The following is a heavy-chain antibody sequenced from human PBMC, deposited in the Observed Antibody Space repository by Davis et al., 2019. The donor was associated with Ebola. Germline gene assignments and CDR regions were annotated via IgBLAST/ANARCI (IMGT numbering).Heavy chain of an antibody. Sequence: GSLRLSCTVSGGSISSSSHNWGWTRQPPGKRLEWIGRLYYTGTSYYNPSLKSRVTMSIDTSKNQFSLKLRSVTAADTAVYYCARRTRSAMSTIFHDAFDIWGQGTMVTVSS. CDR3: ARRTRSAMSTIFHDAFDI. D-gene: IGHD5-24*01. CDR1: GGSISSSSHN. V-gene: IGHV4-39*01. J-gene: IGHJ3*02. CDR2: LYYTGTS.